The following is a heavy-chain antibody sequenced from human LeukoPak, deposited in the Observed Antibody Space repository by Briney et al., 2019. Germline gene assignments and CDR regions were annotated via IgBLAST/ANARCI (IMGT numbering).Heavy chain of an antibody. V-gene: IGHV1-18*01. CDR3: ARVCDSRDHTYYYGMDV. D-gene: IGHD3-22*01. J-gene: IGHJ6*02. CDR2: ISAYNGNT. CDR1: GYSFTTYG. Sequence: ASVKVSCKASGYSFTTYGISWERQAPGQGLEWMGWISAYNGNTNYAQKLQGRVTMTTDTSTTTVYMELRSLRSDDTAVYYCARVCDSRDHTYYYGMDVWGQGTTVTVSS.